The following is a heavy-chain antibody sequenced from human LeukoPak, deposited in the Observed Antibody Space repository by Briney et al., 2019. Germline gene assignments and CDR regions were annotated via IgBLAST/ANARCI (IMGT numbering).Heavy chain of an antibody. D-gene: IGHD3-3*01. V-gene: IGHV3-53*01. CDR1: GFSVSTNY. J-gene: IGHJ4*02. CDR2: IYSGGSI. Sequence: GGSLGLSCAATGFSVSTNYMTWVRQAPGKGLAWVSLIYSGGSICYADSVKDRFTISRDNSKNTLYLQMNSLRAEDTAIYYCASTSDFWSGYYLDYWGQGTLVTVSS. CDR3: ASTSDFWSGYYLDY.